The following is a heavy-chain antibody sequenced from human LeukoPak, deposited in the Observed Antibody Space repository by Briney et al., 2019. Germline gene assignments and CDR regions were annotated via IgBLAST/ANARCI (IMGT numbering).Heavy chain of an antibody. D-gene: IGHD3-3*01. CDR2: IIPIFGTA. J-gene: IGHJ6*03. V-gene: IGHV1-69*06. CDR1: GYTFTGYY. CDR3: ATRDVLRFLEWLPRRNYYYYYMDV. Sequence: ATVKVSCKASGYTFTGYYMHWVRQAPGQGLEWMGGIIPIFGTANYAQKFQGRVTITADKSTSTAYMELSSLRSEDTAVYYCATRDVLRFLEWLPRRNYYYYYMDVWGKGTTVTVSS.